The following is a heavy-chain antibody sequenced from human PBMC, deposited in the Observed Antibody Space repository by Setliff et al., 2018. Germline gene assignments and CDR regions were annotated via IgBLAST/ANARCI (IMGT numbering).Heavy chain of an antibody. CDR3: ASPRRDDLDSPFDAFDI. CDR2: IYHRGRT. Sequence: SETLSLTCGVSGASITSGHYWGWIRQPPGKGLEWIGTIYHRGRTYYNPSLRSRVIMSLDTSKNQFSLRLSSVTAADTAVYYCASPRRDDLDSPFDAFDIWGQGTMVTVSS. V-gene: IGHV4-38-2*01. J-gene: IGHJ3*02. CDR1: GASITSGHY. D-gene: IGHD3-3*01.